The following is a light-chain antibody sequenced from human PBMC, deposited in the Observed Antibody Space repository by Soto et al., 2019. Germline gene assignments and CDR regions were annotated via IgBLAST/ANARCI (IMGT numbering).Light chain of an antibody. CDR2: QDS. CDR1: KLGDKY. V-gene: IGLV3-1*01. Sequence: SYELTQPHSVSVSPGQTASITCSGDKLGDKYACWYQQKPGQSPVLVIYQDSKRPSGIPERFSGSNSGNTATLTISGTQAMDEADYYCQAWASSTVVFGGGTKLTVL. J-gene: IGLJ2*01. CDR3: QAWASSTVV.